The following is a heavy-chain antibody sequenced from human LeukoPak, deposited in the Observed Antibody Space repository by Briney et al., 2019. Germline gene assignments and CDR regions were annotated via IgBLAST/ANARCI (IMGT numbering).Heavy chain of an antibody. CDR3: AKRDNNDYYTGLHVFDI. Sequence: GGSLRLSCAASGFTFSSYAMTWVRQAPGKGPEWVSGISGSGDRTYYTDSVKGRFTISRDNSKNTLDLQMNSLRAEDTAVYYCAKRDNNDYYTGLHVFDIWGQGTMVTVSS. V-gene: IGHV3-23*01. CDR2: ISGSGDRT. J-gene: IGHJ3*02. CDR1: GFTFSSYA. D-gene: IGHD3-22*01.